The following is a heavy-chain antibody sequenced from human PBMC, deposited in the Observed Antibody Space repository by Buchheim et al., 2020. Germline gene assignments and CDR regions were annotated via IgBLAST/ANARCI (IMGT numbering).Heavy chain of an antibody. CDR1: GYTFTGHY. D-gene: IGHD3-3*01. J-gene: IGHJ6*02. Sequence: QVQLVQSGAEVKKPGASVKVSCKASGYTFTGHYMHWVRQAPGQGLEWMGWINPNSGGTNYAQKFQGWVTMTRDTSISTAYMELSRLRSDDTAVYYCARSSPYDFWSGYRYYGMDVWGQGTT. CDR3: ARSSPYDFWSGYRYYGMDV. CDR2: INPNSGGT. V-gene: IGHV1-2*04.